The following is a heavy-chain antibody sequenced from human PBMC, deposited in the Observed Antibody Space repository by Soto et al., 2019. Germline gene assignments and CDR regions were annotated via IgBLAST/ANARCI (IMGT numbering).Heavy chain of an antibody. D-gene: IGHD2-2*01. Sequence: SVKVSCKASGGTFSSYAISWVRQAPGQGLEWMGGIIPIFGTANYAQKFQGRVTITADESTSTAYMELSSLRSEDTAVYYCARAPLSITTDAFDIWGQGTMVTVS. CDR1: GGTFSSYA. CDR3: ARAPLSITTDAFDI. CDR2: IIPIFGTA. J-gene: IGHJ3*02. V-gene: IGHV1-69*13.